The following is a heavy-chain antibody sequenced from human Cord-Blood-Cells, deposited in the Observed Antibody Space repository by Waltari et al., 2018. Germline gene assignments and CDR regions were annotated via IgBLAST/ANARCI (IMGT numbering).Heavy chain of an antibody. CDR1: GFTFSSYA. Sequence: EVQLLESGGGLVQPGGSLRLSCAASGFTFSSYAMSWVRQAPGKGLGWVSAISGSGGSTYFADSVKGRFTISRDNSTNTLYLQMNSLRAEDTAVYYCAKALAGGIEGPYWGQGTLVTVSS. V-gene: IGHV3-23*01. CDR3: AKALAGGIEGPY. D-gene: IGHD3-16*01. J-gene: IGHJ4*02. CDR2: ISGSGGST.